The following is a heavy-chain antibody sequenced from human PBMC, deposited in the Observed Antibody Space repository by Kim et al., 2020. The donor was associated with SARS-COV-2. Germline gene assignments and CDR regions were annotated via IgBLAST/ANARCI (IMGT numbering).Heavy chain of an antibody. J-gene: IGHJ4*02. CDR3: ARPLYSSGWPYYFDY. V-gene: IGHV3-48*02. D-gene: IGHD6-19*01. Sequence: DSVKGRFTISRDNAKNSLYLQMNSLRDEDTAVYYCARPLYSSGWPYYFDYWGQGTLVTVSS.